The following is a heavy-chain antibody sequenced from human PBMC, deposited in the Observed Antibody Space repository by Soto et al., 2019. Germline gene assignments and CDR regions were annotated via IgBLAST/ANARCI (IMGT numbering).Heavy chain of an antibody. V-gene: IGHV3-53*01. CDR1: GFTVGNNY. D-gene: IGHD3-10*01. CDR2: IYSTGTT. Sequence: EVQLVESGGGLIQPGGSLKLSWAASGFTVGNNYMSWVRQAPGKGLEWVSLIYSTGTTKYADSVKGRFTVSRDNAKNTLYLQMNSLRAEDTAVYYCAKDGRGSGSHYNSFGYWGQGTLVTVSS. CDR3: AKDGRGSGSHYNSFGY. J-gene: IGHJ4*02.